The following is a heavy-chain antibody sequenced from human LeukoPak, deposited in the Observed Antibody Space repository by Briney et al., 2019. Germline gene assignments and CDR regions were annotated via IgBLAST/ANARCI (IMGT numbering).Heavy chain of an antibody. Sequence: ASVKVSSKASGYIFTAYYIHWVRQAPGQGLEWMGWINPNRGDTTYAQKFQGRVTMTRDTSITTAYIELSRLRNDDTAVYYCARGLRYQLLSSPDYRYYMDVWGKGTTVTVSS. CDR2: INPNRGDT. CDR1: GYIFTAYY. D-gene: IGHD2-2*01. V-gene: IGHV1-2*02. J-gene: IGHJ6*03. CDR3: ARGLRYQLLSSPDYRYYMDV.